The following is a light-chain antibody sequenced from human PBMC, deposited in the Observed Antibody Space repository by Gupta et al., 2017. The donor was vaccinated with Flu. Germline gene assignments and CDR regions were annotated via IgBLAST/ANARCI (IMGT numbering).Light chain of an antibody. Sequence: SVLTQPASVSGSPGQSITISCTGASSDIGGYNYVSWYQQHPGKAPKLLIYEVTNRPLGTSNRFSGSKSGNTASLTISGLQAEDEADYYCSSKRSGSTYVFGSGTTVTVL. V-gene: IGLV2-14*01. CDR2: EVT. J-gene: IGLJ1*01. CDR1: SSDIGGYNY. CDR3: SSKRSGSTYV.